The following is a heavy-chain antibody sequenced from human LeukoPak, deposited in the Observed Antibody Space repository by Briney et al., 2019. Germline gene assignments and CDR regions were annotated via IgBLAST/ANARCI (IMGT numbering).Heavy chain of an antibody. CDR1: GFAFSRYE. V-gene: IGHV3-23*01. CDR3: ANIRPSVPIDGAYPYSVF. Sequence: GGSLRLSCVASGFAFSRYEMSWVRQAPGKGLEWVSVISDGGSQKKYADPVKGRFTTSRDNSKNTMYLQMNSLRTEDTAVYYCANIRPSVPIDGAYPYSVFWGQGALVTVSS. J-gene: IGHJ1*01. CDR2: ISDGGSQK. D-gene: IGHD2-21*01.